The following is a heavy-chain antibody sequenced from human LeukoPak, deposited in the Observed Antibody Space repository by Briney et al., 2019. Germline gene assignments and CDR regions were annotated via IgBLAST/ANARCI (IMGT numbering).Heavy chain of an antibody. CDR2: ISSSSSYI. D-gene: IGHD3-10*01. CDR3: ARSGGSGSSYFDH. V-gene: IGHV3-21*01. J-gene: IGHJ5*02. CDR1: GFTFSSYS. Sequence: GGSLRLSCAASGFTFSSYSMNWVRQAPGKGLEWVSSISSSSSYIYYADSVKDRFTISRDNAKNSLYLQMNSLRAEDTAVYYCARSGGSGSSYFDHWGQGTLVTVSS.